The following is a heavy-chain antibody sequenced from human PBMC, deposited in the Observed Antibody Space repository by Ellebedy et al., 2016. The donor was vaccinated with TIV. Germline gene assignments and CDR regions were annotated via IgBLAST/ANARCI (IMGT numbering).Heavy chain of an antibody. Sequence: AASVKVSCKASTFPYPNSAVQWVRQPRGQGLEWIGWIVVGSGDPKYAQRFQGRVTLTRDTSTSTLFMDLSSLRSDDTAVYYCVAEEAGPSYYFDYWGQGTLVTVSS. CDR3: VAEEAGPSYYFDY. J-gene: IGHJ4*02. CDR1: TFPYPNSA. D-gene: IGHD6-13*01. V-gene: IGHV1-58*01. CDR2: IVVGSGDP.